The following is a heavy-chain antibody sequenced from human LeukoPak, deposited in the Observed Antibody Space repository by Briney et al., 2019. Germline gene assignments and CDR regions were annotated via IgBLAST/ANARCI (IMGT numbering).Heavy chain of an antibody. CDR2: ISWNSGSI. Sequence: GRSLRLSCAASGFTFDDYAMHLVRQAPGKGLEWVSGISWNSGSIGYADSVKGRFTISRDNAKNSLYLQMNSLRAEDTALYYCAKERRSTYYYDSSGYSGFDIWGQGTMVTVSS. V-gene: IGHV3-9*01. J-gene: IGHJ3*02. CDR1: GFTFDDYA. D-gene: IGHD3-22*01. CDR3: AKERRSTYYYDSSGYSGFDI.